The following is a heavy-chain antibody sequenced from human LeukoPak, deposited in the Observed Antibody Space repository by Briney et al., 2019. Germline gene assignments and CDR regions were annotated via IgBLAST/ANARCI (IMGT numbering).Heavy chain of an antibody. D-gene: IGHD3-16*01. J-gene: IGHJ4*02. CDR1: GGTFRSYA. Sequence: SVKVSCKASGGTFRSYAISWVRQAPGQGLEWMGRIIPIFGIANYAQKFQGRVTITADKSTSTAYMELSSLRSEDTAVYYCASGLPGGARHFDYWGQGTLVTVSS. V-gene: IGHV1-69*04. CDR3: ASGLPGGARHFDY. CDR2: IIPIFGIA.